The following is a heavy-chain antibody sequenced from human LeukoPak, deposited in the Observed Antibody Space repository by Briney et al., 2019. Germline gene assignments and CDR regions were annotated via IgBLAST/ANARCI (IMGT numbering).Heavy chain of an antibody. V-gene: IGHV3-7*01. CDR3: ARDSSSYQ. CDR2: IKEDGSEK. Sequence: PGGSLRLSCAASGFTFSTYWMSWVRQAPGKGLEWVANIKEDGSEKYYGDSVKGRFTISRDNAKNSLYLEMNSLRVEDTAVYYCARDSSSYQWGQGTLVTVSS. D-gene: IGHD3-22*01. J-gene: IGHJ4*02. CDR1: GFTFSTYW.